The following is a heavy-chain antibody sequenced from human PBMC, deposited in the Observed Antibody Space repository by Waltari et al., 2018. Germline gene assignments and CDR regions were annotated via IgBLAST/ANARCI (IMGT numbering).Heavy chain of an antibody. J-gene: IGHJ4*02. D-gene: IGHD2-15*01. V-gene: IGHV3-30*02. CDR3: AKGGGISHYFDY. Sequence: QVQLVESGGGVVQPGGSLRLSCAASGFTFSTYDMHWVRQAPGKGLEWVAFIRDDGSEKSDVDSVKGRITVSRDNSKKTMYLQMNSLRLEDTAVYFCAKGGGISHYFDYWGQGTVVTVSS. CDR2: IRDDGSEK. CDR1: GFTFSTYD.